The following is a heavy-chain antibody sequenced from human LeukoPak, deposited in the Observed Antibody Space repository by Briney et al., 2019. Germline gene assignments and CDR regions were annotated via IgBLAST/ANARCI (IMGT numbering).Heavy chain of an antibody. CDR3: ARRTYYDFWSGYYFSLSDVGAFDI. D-gene: IGHD3-3*01. J-gene: IGHJ3*02. Sequence: SVKVSWKASGGTFSSYAISWVRQAPGQGLEWMGRIIPILGIANYAQKFQGRVTITADKSTSTAYMELSSLRSEDTAVYYCARRTYYDFWSGYYFSLSDVGAFDIWGQGTMVTVSS. CDR1: GGTFSSYA. CDR2: IIPILGIA. V-gene: IGHV1-69*04.